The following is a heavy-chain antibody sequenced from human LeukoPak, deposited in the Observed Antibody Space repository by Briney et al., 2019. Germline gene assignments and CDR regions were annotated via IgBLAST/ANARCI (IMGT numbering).Heavy chain of an antibody. V-gene: IGHV4-30-2*01. Sequence: TLSLTCAVSGDSISSGVHYWGWVRQPPGKGLQWIGYISHDDITDYNPSLESRVIISLDRSRNQFSLKLTSVTAADTAVYYCARDHKFPGLQPGIKLWFYAFDIWGQGTMVTVSS. CDR3: ARDHKFPGLQPGIKLWFYAFDI. D-gene: IGHD3-10*01. J-gene: IGHJ3*02. CDR2: ISHDDIT. CDR1: GDSISSGVHY.